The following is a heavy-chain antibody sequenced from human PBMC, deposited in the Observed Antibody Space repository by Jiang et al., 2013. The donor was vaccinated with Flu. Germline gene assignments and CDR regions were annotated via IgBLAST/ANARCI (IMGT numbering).Heavy chain of an antibody. CDR3: ARIRRRGYSYDPIDY. CDR2: IDWDDDK. V-gene: IGHV2-70*11. J-gene: IGHJ4*02. CDR1: GFSLSTSGMC. D-gene: IGHD5-18*01. Sequence: KPTQTLTLTCTFSGFSLSTSGMCVSWIRQPPGKALEWLARIDWDDDKYYRTSLKTRLTISKDTSKNQVVLTMTNMDPVDTATYYCARIRRRGYSYDPIDYWGQGTLVTVSS.